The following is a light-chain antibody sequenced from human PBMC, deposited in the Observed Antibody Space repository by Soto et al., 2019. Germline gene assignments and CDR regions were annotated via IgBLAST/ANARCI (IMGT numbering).Light chain of an antibody. V-gene: IGLV2-11*01. Sequence: QSALTQPRSVSGSPGQSVTISCTGNSSDVRGYNYVSWYQQHPGKAPKLMIYDVSKRPSGVPDRFSGSKSGNTASLTISGLQAEDEADYYCCSYAGSYTPHVVFGGGTKLTVL. CDR3: CSYAGSYTPHVV. CDR2: DVS. CDR1: SSDVRGYNY. J-gene: IGLJ2*01.